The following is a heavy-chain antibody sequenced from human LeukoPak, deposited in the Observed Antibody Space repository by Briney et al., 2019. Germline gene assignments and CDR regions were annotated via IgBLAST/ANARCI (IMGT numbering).Heavy chain of an antibody. V-gene: IGHV3-9*01. CDR3: AKDRHNYYYYGMDV. J-gene: IGHJ6*02. CDR2: ISWNSGGI. CDR1: GFTFDDYA. Sequence: GGSLRLSCAASGFTFDDYAMHWVRQAPGKGLEWVSGISWNSGGIDYADSVKGRFTISRDSAKNSLYLQMNSLRPEDTALYYCAKDRHNYYYYGMDVWGQGTTVTVSS.